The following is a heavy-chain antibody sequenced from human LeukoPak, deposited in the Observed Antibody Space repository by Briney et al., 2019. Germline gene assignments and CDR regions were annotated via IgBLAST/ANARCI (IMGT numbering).Heavy chain of an antibody. CDR3: AKGKNRYFDL. Sequence: GRSLRLSCAASGFTFSSYGIHWVRQAPGKGLEWVAVIWYDGVNKYYADSVKGRFTISRDNSKNTLYLQMNSLRAEDTAVYYCAKGKNRYFDLWGRGTLVTVSS. D-gene: IGHD1-14*01. CDR2: IWYDGVNK. J-gene: IGHJ2*01. CDR1: GFTFSSYG. V-gene: IGHV3-33*06.